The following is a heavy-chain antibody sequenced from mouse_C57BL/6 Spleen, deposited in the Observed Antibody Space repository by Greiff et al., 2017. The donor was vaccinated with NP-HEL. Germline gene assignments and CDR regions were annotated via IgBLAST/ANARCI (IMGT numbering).Heavy chain of an antibody. CDR3: ARQLRPFAY. V-gene: IGHV1-69*01. CDR1: GYTFTSYW. Sequence: QVQLQQPGAELVMPGASVKLSCKASGYTFTSYWMHWVKQRPGQGLEWIGEIDPSDSYTNYNQKFKGKSTLTVDKSSSTAYMQLSSLTSEDSAVYYCARQLRPFAYWGQGTLVTVSA. J-gene: IGHJ3*01. CDR2: IDPSDSYT. D-gene: IGHD3-2*02.